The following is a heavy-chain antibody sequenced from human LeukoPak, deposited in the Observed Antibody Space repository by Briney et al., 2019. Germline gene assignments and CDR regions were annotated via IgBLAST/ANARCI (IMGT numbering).Heavy chain of an antibody. CDR1: GFTFSSYA. D-gene: IGHD4-17*01. J-gene: IGHJ4*02. CDR2: IGGSGDMT. Sequence: GGSLRLSCAVSGFTFSSYAMTWVRQAPGKGLEWVSGIGGSGDMTNYADSVKGRFTISKDNSKNTLHLQMNSLRAEDTALYYCAKGSAVTSFEGRHWGQGTLVTVSS. CDR3: AKGSAVTSFEGRH. V-gene: IGHV3-23*01.